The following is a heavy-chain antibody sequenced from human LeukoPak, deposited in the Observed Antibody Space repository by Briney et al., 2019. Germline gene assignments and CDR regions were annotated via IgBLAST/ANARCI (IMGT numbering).Heavy chain of an antibody. J-gene: IGHJ4*02. Sequence: GGSLRLSCAASGFTFGDYAMSWFRQAPGKGLEWVGLIRSRGYGGTTEYAASAKGRFTISRDDSKSIAYLQMNSLKTEDTAVYYCTTARNKREYYFDYWGQGTLVTVSS. CDR3: TTARNKREYYFDY. CDR1: GFTFGDYA. CDR2: IRSRGYGGTT. V-gene: IGHV3-49*03. D-gene: IGHD1/OR15-1a*01.